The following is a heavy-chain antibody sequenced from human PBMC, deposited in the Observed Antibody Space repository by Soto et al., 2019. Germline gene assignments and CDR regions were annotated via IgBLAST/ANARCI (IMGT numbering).Heavy chain of an antibody. V-gene: IGHV1-69*02. CDR3: ARGATAGDSAVHY. CDR1: GGTFSTYT. D-gene: IGHD2-21*01. CDR2: IIPVLDKA. J-gene: IGHJ4*02. Sequence: QVQLVQSGAEVKKPGSSVKVSCKTSGGTFSTYTLSWVRQAPGQGLEWMGRIIPVLDKADYAQRFQGRLTITADRSTSTANMELSSLSPEDTAIYYCARGATAGDSAVHYWGQGTLVSVSS.